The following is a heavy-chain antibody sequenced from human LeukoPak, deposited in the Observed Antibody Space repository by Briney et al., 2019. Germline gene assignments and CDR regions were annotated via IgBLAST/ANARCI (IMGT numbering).Heavy chain of an antibody. Sequence: PGGSLRLSCAASGFRFSTYWMHWVRQTPGKGLVWVSYINTDGSSASYADSVKGRFTISRDNAKSSLYLQMNSLRAEDTAVYYCARARSIAAVDYWGQGTLVTVSS. D-gene: IGHD6-25*01. J-gene: IGHJ4*02. CDR2: INTDGSSA. CDR1: GFRFSTYW. V-gene: IGHV3-74*01. CDR3: ARARSIAAVDY.